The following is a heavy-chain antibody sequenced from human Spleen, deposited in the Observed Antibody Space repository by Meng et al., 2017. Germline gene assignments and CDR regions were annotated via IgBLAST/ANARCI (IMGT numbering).Heavy chain of an antibody. V-gene: IGHV3-9*01. J-gene: IGHJ4*02. CDR3: AKDGDYGVPFDY. Sequence: GGSLRLSCAASGFTFDDYAMHWVRQAPGQGLEWVSGISWNSGGIGYADSVKGRFTISRDNAKNSLYLHMNSLRAEDAALYYCAKDGDYGVPFDYWGQGTLVTVSS. CDR1: GFTFDDYA. D-gene: IGHD4-17*01. CDR2: ISWNSGGI.